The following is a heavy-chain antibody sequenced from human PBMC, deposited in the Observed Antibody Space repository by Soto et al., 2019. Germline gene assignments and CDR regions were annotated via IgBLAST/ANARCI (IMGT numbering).Heavy chain of an antibody. D-gene: IGHD4-17*01. CDR3: ARVYYGDYVFDY. CDR2: INACNGNT. CDR1: GYTFTSYA. J-gene: IGHJ4*02. Sequence: QVQLVQSGAEVKKPGASVKVSCKASGYTFTSYAMHWVRQAPGQRLEWMGWINACNGNTKYSQKFQGRVTITRDTSASTAYMELSSLRSEDTAVYYCARVYYGDYVFDYWGQGTLVTVSS. V-gene: IGHV1-3*01.